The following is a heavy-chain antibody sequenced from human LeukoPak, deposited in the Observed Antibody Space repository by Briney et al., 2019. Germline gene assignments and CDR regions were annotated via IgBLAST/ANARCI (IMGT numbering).Heavy chain of an antibody. J-gene: IGHJ4*02. CDR1: GVSINKYY. CDR3: VRANYFDY. V-gene: IGHV4-59*01. CDR2: IYYSGST. Sequence: TSETLSLTCTVSGVSINKYYWSWIRQPPGKGLEWIGDIYYSGSTNYNPSLKSRVTISVDTTKNQFSLKVSSVTAADTAVYYCVRANYFDYWGQGARVTVSS.